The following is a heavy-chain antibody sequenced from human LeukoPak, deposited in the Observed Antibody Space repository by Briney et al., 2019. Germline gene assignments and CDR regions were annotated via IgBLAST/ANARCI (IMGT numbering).Heavy chain of an antibody. J-gene: IGHJ3*02. CDR1: GFAFSSYG. CDR3: ARGSRSRGYYYGSGSYPAAFDI. V-gene: IGHV3-20*04. Sequence: GGSLRLSCAASGFAFSSYGMSWVRQAPGKGLEWVSGINWNGGSTGYADSVKGRFTISRDNAKNSLYLQMNSLRAEDTALYYCARGSRSRGYYYGSGSYPAAFDIWGQGTMVTVSS. CDR2: INWNGGST. D-gene: IGHD3-10*01.